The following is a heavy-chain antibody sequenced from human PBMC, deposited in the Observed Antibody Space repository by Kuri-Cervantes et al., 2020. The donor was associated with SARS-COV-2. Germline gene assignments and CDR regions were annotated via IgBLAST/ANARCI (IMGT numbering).Heavy chain of an antibody. Sequence: ESLKISCAVYGGSFSGYYWSWIRQPPGKGLEWIGEINHSGSTNYNPSLKSRVTISVDTSKNQFSLKLSSVTAADTAVYYCARDIVPVGATYDAFDIWGQGTMVTVSS. CDR1: GGSFSGYY. D-gene: IGHD1-26*01. V-gene: IGHV4-34*01. CDR3: ARDIVPVGATYDAFDI. J-gene: IGHJ3*02. CDR2: INHSGST.